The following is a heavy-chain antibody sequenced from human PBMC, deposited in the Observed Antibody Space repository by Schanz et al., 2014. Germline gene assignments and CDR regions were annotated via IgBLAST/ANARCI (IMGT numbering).Heavy chain of an antibody. CDR2: IYDGGST. V-gene: IGHV4-34*01. CDR1: GGSLSGHY. CDR3: ARGVRRGDGKNGYYNWFDP. J-gene: IGHJ5*02. D-gene: IGHD3-22*01. Sequence: QVQLQQWGAGVLKPSETLSLTCVVSGGSLSGHYWSWIRQHPGKGLEWIGYIYDGGSTYYNPSLKSRVTISLDTSKNQFSLKLTSVTAADTAVYYCARGVRRGDGKNGYYNWFDPWGQGTLVTVSS.